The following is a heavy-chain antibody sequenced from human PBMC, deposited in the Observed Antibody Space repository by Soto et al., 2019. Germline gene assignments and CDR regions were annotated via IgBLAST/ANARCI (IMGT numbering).Heavy chain of an antibody. CDR3: ARLGAYFQALDS. J-gene: IGHJ4*02. V-gene: IGHV4-59*08. CDR2: IYFAGTT. D-gene: IGHD3-16*01. Sequence: SETLSLTCTLSNGSISPNYWSWIRQPPGKGLEWIGYIYFAGTTTYNPSLKSRVTISLDASKNRFSLRLTSVTAADTAVYYCARLGAYFQALDSWGQGTLVTVS. CDR1: NGSISPNY.